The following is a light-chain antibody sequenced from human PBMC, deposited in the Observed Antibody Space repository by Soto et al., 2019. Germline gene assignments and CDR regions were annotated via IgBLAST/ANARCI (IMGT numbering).Light chain of an antibody. CDR1: QSVSNY. V-gene: IGKV3-20*01. CDR2: DAS. CDR3: QQFSSYPLT. J-gene: IGKJ4*01. Sequence: EIVLTQSPATLSFSPGERSTLSCRASQSVSNYLAWYQQKPGQAPRLLIYDASSRATGIPDRFSGGGSGTDFTLTISRLEPEDFAVYYCQQFSSYPLTFGGGTKVDIK.